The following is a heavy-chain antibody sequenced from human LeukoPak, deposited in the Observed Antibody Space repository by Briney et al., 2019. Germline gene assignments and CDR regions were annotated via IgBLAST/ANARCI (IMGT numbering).Heavy chain of an antibody. CDR3: ARMVSSPFGFDP. CDR1: GGSISSYY. J-gene: IGHJ5*02. CDR2: IYTSGST. D-gene: IGHD3-10*01. Sequence: SETLSLTCTVSGGSISSYYWSWIRQPPGKGLEWIGYIYTSGSTNYNPSLKSRVTILVDTSKNQFSLKLSSVTAADTAVYYCARMVSSPFGFDPWGQGTLVTVSS. V-gene: IGHV4-4*09.